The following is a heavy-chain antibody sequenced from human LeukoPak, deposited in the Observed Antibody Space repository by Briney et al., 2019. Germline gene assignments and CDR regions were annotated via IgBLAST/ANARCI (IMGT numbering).Heavy chain of an antibody. CDR2: ISETSRYT. D-gene: IGHD3-22*01. CDR1: GLTFSRYS. J-gene: IGHJ4*02. Sequence: PGGSLRLSCTASGLTFSRYSMNWVRQAPGKGLEWVSSISETSRYTYYADSVRGRFTISRDNARNSLYLQMNGLRDDDTAVYYCARMEDSSDYSAEVDYWGRGTLVTVSS. CDR3: ARMEDSSDYSAEVDY. V-gene: IGHV3-21*01.